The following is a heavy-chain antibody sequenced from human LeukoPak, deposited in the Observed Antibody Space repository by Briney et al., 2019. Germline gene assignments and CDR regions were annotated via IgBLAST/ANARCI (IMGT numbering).Heavy chain of an antibody. CDR3: AKAVGFTLFDY. D-gene: IGHD1-26*01. CDR2: ISGSGGST. J-gene: IGHJ4*02. Sequence: GGSLRLSCAASGFTFSSYAMSWVRQAPGKGLEWVSGISGSGGSTYYADSVKGRFTISRDNSKNTLYLQMNSLRVGDTAVYYCAKAVGFTLFDYWGQGTLVTVSS. CDR1: GFTFSSYA. V-gene: IGHV3-23*01.